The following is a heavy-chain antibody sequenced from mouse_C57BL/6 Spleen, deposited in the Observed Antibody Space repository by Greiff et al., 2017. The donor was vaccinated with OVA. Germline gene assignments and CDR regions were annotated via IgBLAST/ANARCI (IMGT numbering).Heavy chain of an antibody. V-gene: IGHV5-4*01. J-gene: IGHJ4*01. CDR3: ARGTTVPRDAIDY. CDR1: GFTFSSYA. Sequence: EVQLVESGGGLVKPGGSLTLSCAASGFTFSSYAMYWVRQTPEKRLEWVATISDGGSYTYYKDNVKGRLTISREKAKNNLYLLLSPLKSEYTAIYFCARGTTVPRDAIDYWGQGTSVTVSS. D-gene: IGHD1-1*01. CDR2: ISDGGSYT.